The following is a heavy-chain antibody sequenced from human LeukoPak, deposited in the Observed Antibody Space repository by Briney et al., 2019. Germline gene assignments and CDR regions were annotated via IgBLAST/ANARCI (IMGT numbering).Heavy chain of an antibody. D-gene: IGHD3-3*01. CDR1: GGSISSSSYY. Sequence: PSGTLSLTCTVSGGSISSSSYYWGWIRQPPGKGLEWIGSIYYSGSTYYNPSLKSRVTISVDTSKNQFSLKLSSVTAADTAVYYCARLIRPYYDFWSGLFDPWGQGTLVTVSS. V-gene: IGHV4-39*01. CDR3: ARLIRPYYDFWSGLFDP. J-gene: IGHJ5*02. CDR2: IYYSGST.